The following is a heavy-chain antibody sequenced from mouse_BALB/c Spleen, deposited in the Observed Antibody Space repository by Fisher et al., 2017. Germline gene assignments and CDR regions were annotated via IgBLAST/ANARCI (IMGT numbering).Heavy chain of an antibody. CDR3: ARGGYPVYFDY. Sequence: KFKGKATFTADKSSSTAYMQLKSLTSEDSAVYYCARGGYPVYFDYWGQGTTLTVSS. J-gene: IGHJ2*01. D-gene: IGHD2-2*01. V-gene: IGHV1-42*01.